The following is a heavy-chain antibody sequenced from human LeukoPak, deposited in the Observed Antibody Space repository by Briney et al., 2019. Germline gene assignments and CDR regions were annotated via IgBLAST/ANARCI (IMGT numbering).Heavy chain of an antibody. J-gene: IGHJ4*02. CDR2: INPNNGGT. V-gene: IGHV1-2*02. Sequence: ASVKVSFKTSGYTFTAYYTLWVRQAPGQGPEWMGWINPNNGGTNYAQKFQGRVTMTRDTSISAAYMELSRLRSDDTAVYYCARSSPYYFDYWGQGTLVTVSS. CDR1: GYTFTAYY. CDR3: ARSSPYYFDY.